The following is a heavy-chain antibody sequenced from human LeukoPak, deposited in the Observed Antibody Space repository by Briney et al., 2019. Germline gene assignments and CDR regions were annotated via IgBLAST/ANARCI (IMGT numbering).Heavy chain of an antibody. CDR3: AFNSGYSSAWSPDY. D-gene: IGHD6-19*01. Sequence: GGSLRLSCAASGFTFNNYSMTWVRQAPGKGLEWVSSISSSSSYIYYADSVKGRFTISRDNAKNSLYLQMNSLRAEDTAVYYCAFNSGYSSAWSPDYWGQGTLVTVSS. J-gene: IGHJ4*02. CDR1: GFTFNNYS. CDR2: ISSSSSYI. V-gene: IGHV3-21*01.